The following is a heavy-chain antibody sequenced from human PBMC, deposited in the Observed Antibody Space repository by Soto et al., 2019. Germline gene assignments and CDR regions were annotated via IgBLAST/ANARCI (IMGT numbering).Heavy chain of an antibody. CDR3: ARATSLHIAVAGTPAEYFQH. Sequence: GGSLRLSCAASGFTVSSNYMSWVRQAPGKGPEWVSVIYSGGSTYYADSVKGRFTISRDNSKNTLYLQMNSLRAEDTAVYYCARATSLHIAVAGTPAEYFQHWGQGTLVTVSS. D-gene: IGHD6-19*01. CDR2: IYSGGST. V-gene: IGHV3-53*01. J-gene: IGHJ1*01. CDR1: GFTVSSNY.